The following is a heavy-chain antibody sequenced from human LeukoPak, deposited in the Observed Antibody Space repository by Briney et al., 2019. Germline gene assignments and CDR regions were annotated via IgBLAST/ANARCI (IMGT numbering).Heavy chain of an antibody. CDR1: GFTFSDYY. V-gene: IGHV3-11*06. CDR3: ARDFGSSHIPDAFDI. D-gene: IGHD3-3*01. Sequence: GGSLRLSCAASGFTFSDYYMSWVRQAPGKGLEWVSYISSSSSYTNYADSVKGRFTISRDNAKNSLYLQMNSLRAEDKAVYYCARDFGSSHIPDAFDIWGQGTMVTVSS. CDR2: ISSSSSYT. J-gene: IGHJ3*02.